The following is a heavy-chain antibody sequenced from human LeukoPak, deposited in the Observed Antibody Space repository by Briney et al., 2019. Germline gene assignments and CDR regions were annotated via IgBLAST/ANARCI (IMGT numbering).Heavy chain of an antibody. V-gene: IGHV4-59*08. CDR3: ASRIVATTYNAFDI. CDR1: GASISNYY. Sequence: SETLSLTCSVSGASISNYYWSWIRQPPGKGLEWIGYFYYTGSTNYNPSLKSRVTISVDTSKNQFSLKLSSVTAADTAVYYCASRIVATTYNAFDIWGQGTMVTVSS. CDR2: FYYTGST. J-gene: IGHJ3*02. D-gene: IGHD5-12*01.